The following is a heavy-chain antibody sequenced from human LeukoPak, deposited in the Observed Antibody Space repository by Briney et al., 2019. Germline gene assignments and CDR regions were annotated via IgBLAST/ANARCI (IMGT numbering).Heavy chain of an antibody. J-gene: IGHJ6*03. CDR3: ARAGELRYMDV. CDR2: ISWDGDST. Sequence: PGGSLRLSCAASGFTFDDYAMHWVRQAPGKGLEWVSLISWDGDSTYYGDSVKGRFTISRDNSRNSLYLQMNSLRAEDTALYYCARAGELRYMDVWGKGTAVTVSS. D-gene: IGHD3-16*01. V-gene: IGHV3-43D*03. CDR1: GFTFDDYA.